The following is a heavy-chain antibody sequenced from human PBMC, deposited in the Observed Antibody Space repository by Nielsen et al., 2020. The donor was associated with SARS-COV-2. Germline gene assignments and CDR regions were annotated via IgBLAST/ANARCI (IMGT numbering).Heavy chain of an antibody. Sequence: ASVKVSCKASGYTFTSYFVHWVRQAPGQGLEWMGIINPNGGSTSSAQKFQGRVTMTRDTSTSTVYMEVSSLRSEDTAVYYCARDSSGTYRRVDYWGQGTLVTVSS. CDR3: ARDSSGTYRRVDY. CDR1: GYTFTSYF. CDR2: INPNGGST. D-gene: IGHD3-22*01. J-gene: IGHJ4*02. V-gene: IGHV1-46*01.